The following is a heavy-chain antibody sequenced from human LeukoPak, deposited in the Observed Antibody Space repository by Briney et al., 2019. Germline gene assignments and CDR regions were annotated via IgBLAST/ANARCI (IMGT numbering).Heavy chain of an antibody. CDR1: GFTFDDYA. CDR2: ISGSGGSI. Sequence: GGSLRLSCAASGFTFDDYAMHWVRQAPGKGLEWVSTISGSGGSIYYADSVKGRFTISRDNAKNSLYLQMNSLRAEDTAVYYCARHPHHTKSWLSTGGFDYWGQGTLVTVSS. V-gene: IGHV3-21*01. J-gene: IGHJ4*02. D-gene: IGHD3-22*01. CDR3: ARHPHHTKSWLSTGGFDY.